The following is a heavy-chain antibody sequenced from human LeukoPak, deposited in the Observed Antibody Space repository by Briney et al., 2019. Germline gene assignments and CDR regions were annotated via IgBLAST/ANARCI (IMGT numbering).Heavy chain of an antibody. CDR1: GGSISNYF. D-gene: IGHD3-10*01. V-gene: IGHV4-59*01. CDR3: ARPSRSISTAGAFDI. CDR2: IYYTGST. J-gene: IGHJ3*02. Sequence: ASETLSLTCTVSGGSISNYFWSWIRQPPGKGLEWIGYIYYTGSTNYNPSLKSRVTISVGTSKNQFSLKLSSVTAAGTAVYYCARPSRSISTAGAFDIWGQGTMVTVSS.